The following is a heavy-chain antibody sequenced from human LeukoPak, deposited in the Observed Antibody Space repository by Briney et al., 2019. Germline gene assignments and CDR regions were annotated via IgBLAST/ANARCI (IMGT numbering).Heavy chain of an antibody. CDR2: VNSNGGST. CDR1: RFTFSSYA. CDR3: AKDRIYADGLWDFDY. V-gene: IGHV3-64*04. Sequence: GGSLRLSCSASRFTFSSYAMHWVRQAPGKGLEYVSAVNSNGGSTYYADSVKGRFTISRDNSKNTLYLQMNSLRADDTAVYYCAKDRIYADGLWDFDYWGQGTLVTVSS. J-gene: IGHJ4*02. D-gene: IGHD3-10*01.